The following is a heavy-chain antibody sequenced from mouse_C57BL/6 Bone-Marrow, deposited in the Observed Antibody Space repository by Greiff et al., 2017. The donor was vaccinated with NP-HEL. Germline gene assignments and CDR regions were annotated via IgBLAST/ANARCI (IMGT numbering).Heavy chain of an antibody. D-gene: IGHD1-1*01. CDR3: ATYGSSSDRDAMDY. CDR1: GYAFSSSW. Sequence: VQGVESGPELVKPGASVKISCKASGYAFSSSWMNWVKQRPGKGLEWIGRIYPGDGDTNYNGKFKGKATLTADKSSSTAYMQLSSLTSEDSAVYFCATYGSSSDRDAMDYWGQGTSVTVSS. J-gene: IGHJ4*01. V-gene: IGHV1-82*01. CDR2: IYPGDGDT.